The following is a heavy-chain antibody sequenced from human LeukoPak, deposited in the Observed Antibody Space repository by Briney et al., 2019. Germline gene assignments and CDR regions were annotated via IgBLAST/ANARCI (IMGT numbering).Heavy chain of an antibody. D-gene: IGHD3-9*01. CDR3: AREYYDILTGYPRPDY. J-gene: IGHJ4*02. CDR2: ISSSGSTI. V-gene: IGHV3-11*01. CDR1: GFTFSDYY. Sequence: GGSLRLSCAASGFTFSDYYMSWIRQAPGKGLEWVSYISSSGSTIYYADSVKGRFTISRDNAKNSLYLQMNSLRAEDTAVYYCAREYYDILTGYPRPDYWGQGTLVTVSS.